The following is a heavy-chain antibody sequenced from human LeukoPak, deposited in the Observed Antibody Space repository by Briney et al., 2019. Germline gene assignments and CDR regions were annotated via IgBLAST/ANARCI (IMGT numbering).Heavy chain of an antibody. CDR3: AKRVSILVYPPGPAARVAFDY. CDR1: GFTFSSYA. V-gene: IGHV3-23*01. J-gene: IGHJ4*02. CDR2: ISGSGGST. D-gene: IGHD2-2*01. Sequence: GGSLRLSCAASGFTFSSYAMSWVRQAPGKGLEWVSAISGSGGSTYYADSVKGRFTISRDNSKNTLSLQMNSLRAKDTAVYYCAKRVSILVYPPGPAARVAFDYWGQGTLGTVSS.